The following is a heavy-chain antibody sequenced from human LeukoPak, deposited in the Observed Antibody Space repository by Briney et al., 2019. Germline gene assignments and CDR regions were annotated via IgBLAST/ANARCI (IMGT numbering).Heavy chain of an antibody. D-gene: IGHD6-6*01. Sequence: GGSLRLSCAASGFTFSTYAMNWVRQTPEKGLEWVSAITGSGGSTYYTDSVKGRFTISRDNAKNSLYLQMNSLRAEDTAVYYCAKYARGPLDWGQGTLVTVSS. V-gene: IGHV3-23*01. CDR1: GFTFSTYA. CDR2: ITGSGGST. CDR3: AKYARGPLD. J-gene: IGHJ4*02.